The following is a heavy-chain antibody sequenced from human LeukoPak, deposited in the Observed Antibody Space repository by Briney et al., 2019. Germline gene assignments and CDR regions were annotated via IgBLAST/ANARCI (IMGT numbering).Heavy chain of an antibody. CDR1: GFTLSSYA. D-gene: IGHD3-10*01. Sequence: GGSLRLSCAASGFTLSSYAMSWVRQAPGKGLEWVSSISASGGSTNYADSVKGRFAISRDNSKNTVYLQMNSLRAEDTAVYYCAKVMKGSERLTMVRGVIIKTAGLYYMDVWGKGTTVTVSS. V-gene: IGHV3-23*01. CDR2: ISASGGST. CDR3: AKVMKGSERLTMVRGVIIKTAGLYYMDV. J-gene: IGHJ6*03.